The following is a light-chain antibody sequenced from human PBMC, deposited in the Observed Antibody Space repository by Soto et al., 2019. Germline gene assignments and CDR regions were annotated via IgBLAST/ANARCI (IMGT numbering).Light chain of an antibody. Sequence: EMVLTQSPATLSLSPGERVTLSCRASQSVSNSLVWYQQKAGQAPRLLLYGTSSRATGIPDRFSGSGSGTDFSLTISRLEPEDFAVYYCHQYGSSPTTLGQGTKVEIK. CDR3: HQYGSSPTT. J-gene: IGKJ1*01. CDR1: QSVSNS. V-gene: IGKV3-20*01. CDR2: GTS.